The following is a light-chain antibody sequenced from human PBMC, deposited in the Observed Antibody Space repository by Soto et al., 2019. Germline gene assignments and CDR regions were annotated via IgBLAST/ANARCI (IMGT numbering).Light chain of an antibody. Sequence: DIQMTQSPSSLSASVGDRVTITCRASQSISSYLNWYQQKPGKAPKLLIYAASSLQSGVPSRFSGSGSGTDFTFTISSLQPEDFATYYCQQSYSTGLTFGGGTKVDIK. V-gene: IGKV1-39*01. CDR2: AAS. J-gene: IGKJ4*01. CDR3: QQSYSTGLT. CDR1: QSISSY.